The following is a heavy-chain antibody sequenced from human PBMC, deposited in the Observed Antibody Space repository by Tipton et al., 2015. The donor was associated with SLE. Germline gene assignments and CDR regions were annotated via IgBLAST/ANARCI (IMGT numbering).Heavy chain of an antibody. D-gene: IGHD6-13*01. J-gene: IGHJ4*02. V-gene: IGHV3-11*04. CDR3: ARESVSSSWDGGY. Sequence: SLRLSCAASGFTFSDYYLSWIRQAPGKGLEWVSYISSSGSTIYYADSVKGRFTISRDNAKNSLYLQMNSLRAEDTAVYYCARESVSSSWDGGYWGQGTLVTVSS. CDR1: GFTFSDYY. CDR2: ISSSGSTI.